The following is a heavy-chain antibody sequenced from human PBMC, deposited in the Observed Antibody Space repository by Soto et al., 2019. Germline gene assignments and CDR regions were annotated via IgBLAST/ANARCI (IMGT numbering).Heavy chain of an antibody. Sequence: QVQLVESGGGVVQPGRSLRLSCAASGFTFSSYGMHWVRQAPGKGLEWVAVISYDGSNKYYADSVKGRFTISRDNSKNTLYLQMNSLRAEDTAVYYCPKVSITTVTTDYWGQGTLVTVSS. J-gene: IGHJ4*02. CDR1: GFTFSSYG. CDR2: ISYDGSNK. V-gene: IGHV3-30*18. D-gene: IGHD4-17*01. CDR3: PKVSITTVTTDY.